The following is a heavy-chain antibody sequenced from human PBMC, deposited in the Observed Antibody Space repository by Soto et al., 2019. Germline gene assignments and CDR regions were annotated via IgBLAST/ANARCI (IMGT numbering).Heavy chain of an antibody. Sequence: PGGSLRLSCAASGFTFSSYGMHWVRQAPGKGLEWVAVIWYDGSNKYYADSVKGRFTISRDNSKNTLYLQMNSLRAEDTAVYYCAREETLYTIAAAGRVLDYWGQGTLVTVSS. V-gene: IGHV3-33*01. CDR1: GFTFSSYG. J-gene: IGHJ4*02. CDR3: AREETLYTIAAAGRVLDY. CDR2: IWYDGSNK. D-gene: IGHD6-13*01.